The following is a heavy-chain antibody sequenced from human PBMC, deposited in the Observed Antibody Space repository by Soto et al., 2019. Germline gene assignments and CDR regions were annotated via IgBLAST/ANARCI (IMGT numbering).Heavy chain of an antibody. CDR1: GFTFSSYS. CDR3: ARGYNYDFWSGYYAGAFDI. D-gene: IGHD3-3*01. J-gene: IGHJ3*02. V-gene: IGHV3-21*01. Sequence: GESLKISCAASGFTFSSYSMNWVRQAPGKGLEWVSSISSSSSYIYYADSVKGRFTISRDNAKNSLYLQMNSLRAEDTAVYYCARGYNYDFWSGYYAGAFDIWGQGTMVTVSS. CDR2: ISSSSSYI.